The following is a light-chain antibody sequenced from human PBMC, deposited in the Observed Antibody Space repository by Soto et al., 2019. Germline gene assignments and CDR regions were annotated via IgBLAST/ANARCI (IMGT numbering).Light chain of an antibody. CDR1: QSVYSSY. Sequence: EIVLTQSPGTLSLSPGERATLSCRASQSVYSSYLAWYQQRPGQAPRLLIHGASTRATSIPARFSGSGSGTEFTLTISSLEPEDFGTYYCQQSYKMPSFGQGTRLEIK. V-gene: IGKV3-20*01. J-gene: IGKJ5*01. CDR3: QQSYKMPS. CDR2: GAS.